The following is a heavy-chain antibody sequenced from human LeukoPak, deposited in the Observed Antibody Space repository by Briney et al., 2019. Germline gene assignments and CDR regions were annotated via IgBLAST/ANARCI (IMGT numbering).Heavy chain of an antibody. V-gene: IGHV1-18*04. CDR1: GYTFTSYG. Sequence: GASVKVSCKASGYTFTSYGISWVRQAPGQGLEWMGWISAYNGNTNYAQKLQGRVTMTTDTSTSTAYMELRSLRSDDTAVYYCARAESYQLLYPSDDYWGQGTLVTVSS. CDR2: ISAYNGNT. CDR3: ARAESYQLLYPSDDY. J-gene: IGHJ4*02. D-gene: IGHD2-2*02.